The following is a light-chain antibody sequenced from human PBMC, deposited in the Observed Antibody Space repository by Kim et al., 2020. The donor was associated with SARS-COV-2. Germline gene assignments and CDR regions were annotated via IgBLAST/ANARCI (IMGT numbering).Light chain of an antibody. CDR3: QQYNSYST. Sequence: DIQMTQSPSTLSASVGDRVTITCRASQSISGWLAWYQQKPGKAPQLLIYEASSLESEVPSRFSGSGSGTEFTLTISSLQPDDFATYYYQQYNSYSTFGQGTKVEIK. J-gene: IGKJ1*01. CDR2: EAS. V-gene: IGKV1-5*03. CDR1: QSISGW.